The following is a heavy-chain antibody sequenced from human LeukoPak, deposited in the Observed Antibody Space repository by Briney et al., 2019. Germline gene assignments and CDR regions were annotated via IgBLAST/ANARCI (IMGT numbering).Heavy chain of an antibody. Sequence: PSETLSLTCTVYGGSFSGYYWIWIRQPPGKGLEWIGEINHSGSTKYNPSLKSRVTISIDTSKNQFSLKLSSVTAADTAVYYCARLLLWFGESWYFDLWGRGTLVTVSS. CDR3: ARLLLWFGESWYFDL. D-gene: IGHD3-10*01. CDR2: INHSGST. V-gene: IGHV4-34*01. CDR1: GGSFSGYY. J-gene: IGHJ2*01.